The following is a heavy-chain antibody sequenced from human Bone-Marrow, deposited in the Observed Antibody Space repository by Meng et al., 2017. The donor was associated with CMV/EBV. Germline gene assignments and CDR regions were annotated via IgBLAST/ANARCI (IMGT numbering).Heavy chain of an antibody. D-gene: IGHD4/OR15-4a*01. Sequence: SETLSLTCTVSGGSISSYYWSWIRQPPGKGLEWIGYIYYSGSTNYNPSLKSRVTISVDTSKNQFSLKLSSVTAADTAVYYCARGGAAPSYYYYYYGMDVWGQGTTVTVSS. CDR3: ARGGAAPSYYYYYYGMDV. CDR1: GGSISSYY. V-gene: IGHV4-59*01. CDR2: IYYSGST. J-gene: IGHJ6*02.